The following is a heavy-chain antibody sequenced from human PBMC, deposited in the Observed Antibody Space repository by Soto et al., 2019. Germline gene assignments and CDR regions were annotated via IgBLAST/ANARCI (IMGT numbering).Heavy chain of an antibody. CDR2: IYYSGST. Sequence: LSPTCTVSGGSINSGDYYWSWIRQPPGKGLAWIGYIYYSGSTYYNPSLKSRVTISVDTSKNQFSLKLSSVTAADTAVYYCARDRNYYYDSSGYWAPYYYGMDVWGRGTTVTVSS. CDR3: ARDRNYYYDSSGYWAPYYYGMDV. CDR1: GGSINSGDYY. V-gene: IGHV4-30-4*01. D-gene: IGHD3-22*01. J-gene: IGHJ6*02.